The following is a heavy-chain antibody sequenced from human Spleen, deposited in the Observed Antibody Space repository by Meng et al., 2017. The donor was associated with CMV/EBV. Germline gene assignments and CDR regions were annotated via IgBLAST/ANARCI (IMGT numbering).Heavy chain of an antibody. V-gene: IGHV3-20*04. Sequence: ETLSLTCAASGFNVGDHYMNWIRQAPGKGLEWVSGINWNGYSTGYADSVKGRFTISRDNAKNSLYLQMSGLRAEDTAFYYCARDQRDGSSWTEYWGQGTLVTVSS. D-gene: IGHD3-22*01. CDR2: INWNGYST. CDR3: ARDQRDGSSWTEY. CDR1: GFNVGDHY. J-gene: IGHJ4*02.